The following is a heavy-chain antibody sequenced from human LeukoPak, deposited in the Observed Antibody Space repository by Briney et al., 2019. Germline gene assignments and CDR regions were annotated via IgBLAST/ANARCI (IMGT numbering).Heavy chain of an antibody. CDR2: IKQDGSDK. CDR3: ARFRYSSSAFDY. D-gene: IGHD6-6*01. V-gene: IGHV3-7*01. Sequence: GGSLSLSCAASGFTFSTYWMTWVRQAPGEGLEWVANIKQDGSDKYYVDSVKGRFTISRDNANNSLYLQMNSLRAEDTAVYYCARFRYSSSAFDYWGQGTLVTVSS. J-gene: IGHJ4*02. CDR1: GFTFSTYW.